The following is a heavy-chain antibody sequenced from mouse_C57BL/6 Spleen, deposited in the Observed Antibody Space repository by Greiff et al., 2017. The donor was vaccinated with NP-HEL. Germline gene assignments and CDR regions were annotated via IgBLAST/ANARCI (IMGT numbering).Heavy chain of an antibody. J-gene: IGHJ2*01. V-gene: IGHV5-17*01. Sequence: EVHLVESGGGLVKPGGSLKLSCAASGFTFSDYGMHWVRQAPEKGLEWVAYISSGSSTIYYADTVKGRFTISRDNAKNTLFLQMTSLRSEDTAMYYCARGGWLLPFDYWGQGTTLTVSS. CDR2: ISSGSSTI. D-gene: IGHD2-3*01. CDR1: GFTFSDYG. CDR3: ARGGWLLPFDY.